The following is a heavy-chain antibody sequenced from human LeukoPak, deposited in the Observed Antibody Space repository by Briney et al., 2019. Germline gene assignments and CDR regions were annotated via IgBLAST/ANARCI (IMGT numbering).Heavy chain of an antibody. Sequence: SETLSLTCAVYGGSFSGYYWSWIRQPPGKGLEWIGEINHSGSTNYNPSLKSRVTISVDTSKNQFSLKLSSVTAADTAVYYCARGRIMITFGGVIAPLDFDYWGQGTLVTVSS. D-gene: IGHD3-16*02. CDR1: GGSFSGYY. J-gene: IGHJ4*02. CDR3: ARGRIMITFGGVIAPLDFDY. V-gene: IGHV4-34*01. CDR2: INHSGST.